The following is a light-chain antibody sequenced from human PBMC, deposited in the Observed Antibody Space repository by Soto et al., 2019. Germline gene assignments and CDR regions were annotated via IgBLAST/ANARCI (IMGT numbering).Light chain of an antibody. CDR1: QSVSSY. CDR2: DAS. CDR3: QQRSNWPGT. Sequence: EIVLTQFPGTLSLSPGERATLSCRASQSVSSYLAWYQQKPGQAPRLLIYDASNRATGIPARFSGSGSGTDFTLTISSLEPEDFAVYYCQQRSNWPGTFGQGTKVDI. V-gene: IGKV3-11*01. J-gene: IGKJ1*01.